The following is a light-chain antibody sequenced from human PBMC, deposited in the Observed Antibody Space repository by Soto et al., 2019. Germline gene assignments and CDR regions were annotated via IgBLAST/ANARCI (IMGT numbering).Light chain of an antibody. Sequence: DIQMTQSPSSLSASIGDRVTLTCRASQTIMTYLNWYQQKPGEAPKLLIYTASTLQTGVPSRFSGTGSGTDFTLTISGLQHEDFATYYCQQSYSAPRTFGKGTKV. CDR3: QQSYSAPRT. V-gene: IGKV1-39*01. CDR1: QTIMTY. CDR2: TAS. J-gene: IGKJ1*01.